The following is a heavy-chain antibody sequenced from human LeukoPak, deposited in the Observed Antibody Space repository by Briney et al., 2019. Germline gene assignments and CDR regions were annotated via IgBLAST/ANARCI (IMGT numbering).Heavy chain of an antibody. V-gene: IGHV3-15*01. CDR3: TTDPPCGSPSCPPWAFDI. CDR1: GFTFSNAW. D-gene: IGHD2-2*01. Sequence: KAGGSLRLSCAASGFTFSNAWMSWVRQAPGKGLEWVGRIKSKTDGGTTDYAAPVKGRFTISRDDSKDTLYLQMNSLKTEDTPVYSCTTDPPCGSPSCPPWAFDIWGQGTMVTVSS. J-gene: IGHJ3*02. CDR2: IKSKTDGGTT.